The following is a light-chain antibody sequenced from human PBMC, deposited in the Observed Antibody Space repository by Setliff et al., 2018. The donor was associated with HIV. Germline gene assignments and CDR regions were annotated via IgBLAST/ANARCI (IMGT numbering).Light chain of an antibody. V-gene: IGLV1-44*01. Sequence: QSVLTQPPSASGTPGQRVAISCSGSSSNIGSNTVDWYQQLPGTAPKLLIYSNNQRPSGVPDRFSGSKAGTSASLVISGLQSDDEADYFCCSHAGSGTYIFATGTKV. J-gene: IGLJ1*01. CDR2: SNN. CDR3: CSHAGSGTYI. CDR1: SSNIGSNT.